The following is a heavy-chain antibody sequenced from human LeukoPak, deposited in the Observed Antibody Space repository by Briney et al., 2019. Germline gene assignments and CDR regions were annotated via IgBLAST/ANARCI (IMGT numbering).Heavy chain of an antibody. CDR3: AKDLRKPYYYFDMDV. V-gene: IGHV3-23*01. Sequence: PAGSLRLSCAASGLTFSSYAMTWVRQAPGKGLEWVSTVSTGGGSTYYADSVKGRFTISRDNSENTLYLQMNSLRAEDTAVYYCAKDLRKPYYYFDMDVWGKGTTVTVSS. D-gene: IGHD4-17*01. J-gene: IGHJ6*03. CDR1: GLTFSSYA. CDR2: VSTGGGST.